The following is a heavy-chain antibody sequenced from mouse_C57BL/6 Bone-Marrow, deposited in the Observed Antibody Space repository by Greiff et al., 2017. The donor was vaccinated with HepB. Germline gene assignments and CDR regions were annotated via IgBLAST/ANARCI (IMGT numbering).Heavy chain of an antibody. CDR2: SRNKANDYTT. Sequence: EVQGVESGGGLVQSGRSLRLSCATSGFTFSDFYMEWVRQAPGKGLEWIAASRNKANDYTTEYSASVKGRFIVSRDTSQSILYLQMNALRAEDTAIYYCARDVYGSTPYAMDYWGQGTSVTVSS. CDR1: GFTFSDFY. CDR3: ARDVYGSTPYAMDY. J-gene: IGHJ4*01. D-gene: IGHD2-2*01. V-gene: IGHV7-1*01.